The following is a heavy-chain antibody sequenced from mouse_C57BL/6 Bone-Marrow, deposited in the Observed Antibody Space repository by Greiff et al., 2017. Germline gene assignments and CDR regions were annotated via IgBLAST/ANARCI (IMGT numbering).Heavy chain of an antibody. Sequence: QVQLQQPGAELVKPGASVKLSCKASGYTFTNYWMHWVKQRPGKGLEWIGMMHPNGGSPDYNEKFKSEATLSVDKSSRTAYMELSSLTSEDSAVYYCARSDDYDDYTMDYWGQGTSVTVSS. D-gene: IGHD2-4*01. J-gene: IGHJ4*01. V-gene: IGHV1-64*01. CDR1: GYTFTNYW. CDR2: MHPNGGSP. CDR3: ARSDDYDDYTMDY.